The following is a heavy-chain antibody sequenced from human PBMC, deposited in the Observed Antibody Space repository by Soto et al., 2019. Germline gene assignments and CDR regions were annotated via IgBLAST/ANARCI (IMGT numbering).Heavy chain of an antibody. V-gene: IGHV3-23*01. D-gene: IGHD3-9*01. Sequence: GGSLRLSCAASGFTFSSYAMNWVRQAPGKGLEWVSAISGSGGSTYYADSVKDRFTISRDTSKNTLYLQMNSLRAEDTAVYYCAKARPYYDILTGYYNYYYYYGMDVWGQGTTVTVSS. CDR3: AKARPYYDILTGYYNYYYYYGMDV. J-gene: IGHJ6*02. CDR1: GFTFSSYA. CDR2: ISGSGGST.